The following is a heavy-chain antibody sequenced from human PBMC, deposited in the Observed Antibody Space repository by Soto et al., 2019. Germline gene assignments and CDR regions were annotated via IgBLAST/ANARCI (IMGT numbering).Heavy chain of an antibody. CDR1: GYTFTSYG. CDR3: SGHKDQNYCYGMDL. Sequence: QVQLVQSGAEVKKPGASVKVSCKASGYTFTSYGISWVRQAPGQGLEWMGWISAYNGNTNYAQKLQGRVTMTTDTTTSTGYMGLRSLRSDGTARYYCSGHKDQNYCYGMDLWGQGATVTVSS. J-gene: IGHJ6*01. V-gene: IGHV1-18*01. CDR2: ISAYNGNT.